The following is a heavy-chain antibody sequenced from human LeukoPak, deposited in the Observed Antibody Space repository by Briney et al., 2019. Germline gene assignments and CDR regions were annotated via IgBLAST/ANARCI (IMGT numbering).Heavy chain of an antibody. Sequence: SETLSLTCTVSHVSTSSSADSTEASRQPPGKRLEWIGNIYSSGSSHYNPFLESRVTISVDTSNNQFSLKLNSVTAADTAVYYCATHSRAGSGGSENAFEVWGQGTMVTVSS. J-gene: IGHJ3*01. CDR1: HVSTSSSADS. CDR2: IYSSGSS. D-gene: IGHD5-12*01. V-gene: IGHV4-39*01. CDR3: ATHSRAGSGGSENAFEV.